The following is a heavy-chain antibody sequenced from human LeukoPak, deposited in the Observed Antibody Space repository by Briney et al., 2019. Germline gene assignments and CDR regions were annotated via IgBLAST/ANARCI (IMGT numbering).Heavy chain of an antibody. D-gene: IGHD6-19*01. V-gene: IGHV3-23*01. CDR2: ISVSGGST. CDR1: GSTFSSFA. CDR3: ANLRHSSGWRFDY. Sequence: PGGSLRLSCAVSGSTFSSFAMIGVRQARGEGLEWVSAISVSGGSTYYAESVKRRFPIYRDNSKNTLYLQMHSLRVEDTAVYYCANLRHSSGWRFDYWGQGTLVTVSS. J-gene: IGHJ4*02.